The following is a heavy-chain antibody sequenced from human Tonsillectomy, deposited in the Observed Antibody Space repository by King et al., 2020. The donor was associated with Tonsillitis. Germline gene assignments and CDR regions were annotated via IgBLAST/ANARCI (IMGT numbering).Heavy chain of an antibody. J-gene: IGHJ4*02. V-gene: IGHV3-23*02. D-gene: IGHD4-17*01. CDR1: GFPFSNYA. CDR2: ISGSGGST. Sequence: VQLVESGGGLVQPGGSLRLSCAASGFPFSNYAMSWVRQTPGKGLEWVSVISGSGGSTYYGDSVKSRFTLSRDNSKNTLYLQMNRLRAEDTAEYYCAKNRGPDGDSPSVYWGQGTPVTVSS. CDR3: AKNRGPDGDSPSVY.